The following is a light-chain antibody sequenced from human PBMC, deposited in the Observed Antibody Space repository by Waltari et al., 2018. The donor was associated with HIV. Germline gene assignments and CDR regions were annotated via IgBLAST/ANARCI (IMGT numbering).Light chain of an antibody. V-gene: IGLV2-14*03. J-gene: IGLJ1*01. CDR2: EAN. Sequence: QSALTQPASVSASPGQSITISCTGTSSDVGGYNYVSWYRQHPGEDPKVIIYEANRRPSGVSNRFTASKSGNTASLAISGLQPEDEADYFCSSYTSSSTHVFGPGTKVTVL. CDR3: SSYTSSSTHV. CDR1: SSDVGGYNY.